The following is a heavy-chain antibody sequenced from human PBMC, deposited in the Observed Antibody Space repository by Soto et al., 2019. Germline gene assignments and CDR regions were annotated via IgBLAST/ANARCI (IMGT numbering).Heavy chain of an antibody. CDR2: ISGSGGST. J-gene: IGHJ4*02. CDR3: AKDLAPYCSGGSCYIVVPED. V-gene: IGHV3-23*01. CDR1: GFTFSSYA. Sequence: EVQLLESGGGLVQPGGSLRLSCAASGFTFSSYAMSWVRQAPGKGLEWVSAISGSGGSTYYADSVKGRFTISRDNSKNPLYLQMNSLRAEDTAVYYCAKDLAPYCSGGSCYIVVPEDWGQGTLVTVSS. D-gene: IGHD2-15*01.